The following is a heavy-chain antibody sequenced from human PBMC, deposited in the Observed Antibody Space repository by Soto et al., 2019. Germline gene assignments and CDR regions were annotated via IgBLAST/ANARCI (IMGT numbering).Heavy chain of an antibody. Sequence: SVKVSCKASGGTFSSYAISWVRQAPGQGLEWMGGIIPIFGTANYAQKFQGRVTITADESTSTAYMELSSLRSEDTAVYYCARRYCSGGSCYHEFDYWGQGTLVTVSS. V-gene: IGHV1-69*13. D-gene: IGHD2-15*01. CDR1: GGTFSSYA. CDR3: ARRYCSGGSCYHEFDY. J-gene: IGHJ4*02. CDR2: IIPIFGTA.